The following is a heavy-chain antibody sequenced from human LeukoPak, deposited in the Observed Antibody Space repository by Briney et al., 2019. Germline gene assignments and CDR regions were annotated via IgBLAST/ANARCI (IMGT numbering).Heavy chain of an antibody. V-gene: IGHV1-69*05. J-gene: IGHJ4*02. CDR2: IIPSFGPA. Sequence: SVKVSCKASGDTFSNYGISWVRLAPGQGLEWMGWIIPSFGPAHYTQKFQGRLTIATDESTSTAYMELNSLRFEDTGIYYCARGTSTSWREGLDLWGQGTPVTVSS. CDR1: GDTFSNYG. D-gene: IGHD6-13*01. CDR3: ARGTSTSWREGLDL.